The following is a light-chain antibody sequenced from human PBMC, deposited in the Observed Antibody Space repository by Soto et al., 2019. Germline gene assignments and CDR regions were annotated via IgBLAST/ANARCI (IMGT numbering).Light chain of an antibody. CDR3: CSYAATSTLVV. CDR2: EGS. Sequence: QSVLTQPASVSGSPGQSITISCTGTSSDVGSYNLVSWYQHHPGKAPKLMIYEGSKRPSGVSNRFSGSKSGKTASLTISVLQAEDEADYSCCSYAATSTLVVFGGGTKLTVL. V-gene: IGLV2-23*01. CDR1: SSDVGSYNL. J-gene: IGLJ2*01.